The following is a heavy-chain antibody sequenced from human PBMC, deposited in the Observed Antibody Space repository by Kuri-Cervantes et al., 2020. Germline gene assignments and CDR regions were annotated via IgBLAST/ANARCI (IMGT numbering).Heavy chain of an antibody. D-gene: IGHD1-26*01. CDR1: GFTFSSYA. CDR3: AKRGSGITGWFDP. Sequence: GESLKISCAASGFTFSSYAMHWVRQAPGKGLEWVSAISGSGGSTYYADSVKGRFTISRDNSKNTLYLQMNSLRAEDTAVYYCAKRGSGITGWFDPWGQGTLVTVSS. V-gene: IGHV3-23*01. CDR2: ISGSGGST. J-gene: IGHJ5*02.